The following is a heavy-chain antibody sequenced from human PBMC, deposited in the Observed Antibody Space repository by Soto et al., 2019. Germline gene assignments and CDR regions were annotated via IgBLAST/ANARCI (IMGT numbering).Heavy chain of an antibody. Sequence: AASVKASCKASGYTFTGCSMPWARQAPGQALEWTGCINSKSAGTTYAQKFQGRWTISRDPVISRVYMELRRLRSDDTAVYYCARVEQRRGYYYYYLDVWGQGTTGTVSS. J-gene: IGHJ6*03. D-gene: IGHD6-25*01. CDR2: INSKSAGT. CDR3: ARVEQRRGYYYYYLDV. V-gene: IGHV1-2*02. CDR1: GYTFTGCS.